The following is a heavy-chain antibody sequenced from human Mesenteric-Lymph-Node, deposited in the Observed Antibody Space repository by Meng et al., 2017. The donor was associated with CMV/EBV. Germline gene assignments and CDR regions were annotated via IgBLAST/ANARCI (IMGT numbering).Heavy chain of an antibody. Sequence: GGSLRLSCAASGFTFSSYWMSWVRQAPGKGLEWVANIKQDGSEKYYVDSVKGRFTISRDNAKNSLYLQMNSLRAEDTAVYYCAREVSIAAAGTGYYYYYGMDVWGQGTTVTVSS. CDR3: AREVSIAAAGTGYYYYYGMDV. CDR1: GFTFSSYW. CDR2: IKQDGSEK. J-gene: IGHJ6*02. V-gene: IGHV3-7*01. D-gene: IGHD6-13*01.